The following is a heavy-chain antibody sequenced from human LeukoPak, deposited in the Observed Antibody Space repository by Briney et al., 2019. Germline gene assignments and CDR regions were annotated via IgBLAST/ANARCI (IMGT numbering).Heavy chain of an antibody. V-gene: IGHV1-69*04. CDR2: IIPILGIA. D-gene: IGHD6-19*01. Sequence: SVKVSCKASGGTFSSYAINWVRQAPGQGLEWMGRIIPILGIANYAQKFQGRVTITADKSTSTAYMELRSLRSEDTAAYYCARARVEDSSGYLDYWGQGTLVTVSS. CDR3: ARARVEDSSGYLDY. CDR1: GGTFSSYA. J-gene: IGHJ4*02.